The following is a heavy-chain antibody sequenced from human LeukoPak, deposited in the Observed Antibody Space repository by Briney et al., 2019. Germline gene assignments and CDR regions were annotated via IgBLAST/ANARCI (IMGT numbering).Heavy chain of an antibody. V-gene: IGHV3-20*04. Sequence: GGSLRLSCAASGFTFDEHGMSWVRQAPGKGLEWVSGINWNGASTGYADSVKGRFTISRDKAKKSLYLQMNSLRAEDTALYYCARVQRWGYSNYFDYWGQGTLVTVSS. J-gene: IGHJ4*02. CDR3: ARVQRWGYSNYFDY. CDR2: INWNGAST. D-gene: IGHD4-11*01. CDR1: GFTFDEHG.